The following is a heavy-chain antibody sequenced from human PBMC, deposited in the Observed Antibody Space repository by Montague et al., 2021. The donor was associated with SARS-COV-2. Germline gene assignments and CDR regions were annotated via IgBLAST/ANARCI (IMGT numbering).Heavy chain of an antibody. CDR1: GGSVGSSHYY. D-gene: IGHD1-7*01. J-gene: IGHJ5*02. CDR3: ARGLYNWNYEHWFDT. CDR2: IYYSGST. V-gene: IGHV4-39*01. Sequence: SETLSLTCTVSGGSVGSSHYYWAWIRQPPGKGLEWIGTIYYSGSTYYNPSPRSRVTIDVDASTNQFSPKLHSVTAADTAVYFCARGLYNWNYEHWFDTWGQGTLVTVSS.